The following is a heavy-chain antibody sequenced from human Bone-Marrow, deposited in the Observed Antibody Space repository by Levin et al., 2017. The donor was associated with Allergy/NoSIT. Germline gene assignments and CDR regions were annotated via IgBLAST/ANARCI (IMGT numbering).Heavy chain of an antibody. CDR2: IIPILGIA. CDR3: ARGHCSNSSCYYDWFDY. Sequence: SVKVSCKTSGGTFSTYTITWVRQAPGQGLEWMGRIIPILGIANYARKFQGRVTITADISTTTAYMELSSLRSEDTAVYYCARGHCSNSSCYYDWFDYWGQGTLVTVSS. J-gene: IGHJ4*02. D-gene: IGHD2-2*01. CDR1: GGTFSTYT. V-gene: IGHV1-69*02.